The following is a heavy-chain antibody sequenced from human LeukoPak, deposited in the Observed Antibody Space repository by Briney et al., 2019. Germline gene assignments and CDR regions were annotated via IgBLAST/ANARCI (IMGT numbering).Heavy chain of an antibody. CDR2: ISAYNGNT. CDR3: ARDHYDSSGYRWAFDI. V-gene: IGHV1-18*01. CDR1: GYTFTSYG. Sequence: EASVKVSCKASGYTFTSYGISWVRQAPGQGLEWMGWISAYNGNTNYAQKLQGRVTMTTDTSTSTAYMELRSLRSDDTAVYYCARDHYDSSGYRWAFDIWGQGTMVTVSS. D-gene: IGHD3-22*01. J-gene: IGHJ3*02.